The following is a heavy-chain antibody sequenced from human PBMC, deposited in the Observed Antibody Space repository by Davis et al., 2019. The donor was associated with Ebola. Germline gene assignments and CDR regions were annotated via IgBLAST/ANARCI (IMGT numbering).Heavy chain of an antibody. CDR3: AKEGAWGNWYLDL. Sequence: PGGSLRLSCAASGFTFSNYAMDWVRQAPGKGLEWVAVIAYDGSTEYYADSAKGRFTLSRDNFKNTLDLQMNSLRPEDTAVYYCAKEGAWGNWYLDLWGRGTLVTVSS. V-gene: IGHV3-30-3*01. J-gene: IGHJ2*01. CDR2: IAYDGSTE. CDR1: GFTFSNYA. D-gene: IGHD3-16*01.